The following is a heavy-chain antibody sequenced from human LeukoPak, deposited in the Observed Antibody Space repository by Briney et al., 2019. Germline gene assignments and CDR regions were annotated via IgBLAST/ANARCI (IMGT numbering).Heavy chain of an antibody. CDR1: GFTFSTYW. V-gene: IGHV3-7*01. D-gene: IGHD3-10*02. CDR3: VRLCWGNQLAGFDS. Sequence: KPGGSLRLSCSASGFTFSTYWMSWVRQAPGKGLEWVANMRRDGNEIYYLDSVRGRFTISRDNAKNSLYLQMNSLRAEDTAVYYCVRLCWGNQLAGFDSWGQGTLVTVSS. J-gene: IGHJ4*02. CDR2: MRRDGNEI.